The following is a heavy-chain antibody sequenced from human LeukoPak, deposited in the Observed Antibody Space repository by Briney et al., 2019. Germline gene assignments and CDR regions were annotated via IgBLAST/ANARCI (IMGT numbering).Heavy chain of an antibody. CDR1: GFTFSDYW. Sequence: PGGSLRLSCAASGFTFSDYWMNCVRQAPGKGLEWVATIKQDGSETHSVDSVKGRFTISRDNAKNSLYLQMNSLRADDTAVYYCARYTSMTNWGQGTLVTVAS. CDR2: IKQDGSET. V-gene: IGHV3-7*05. J-gene: IGHJ4*02. D-gene: IGHD5-18*01. CDR3: ARYTSMTN.